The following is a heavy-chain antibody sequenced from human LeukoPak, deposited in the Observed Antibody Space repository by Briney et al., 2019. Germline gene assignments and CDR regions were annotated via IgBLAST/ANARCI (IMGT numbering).Heavy chain of an antibody. J-gene: IGHJ4*02. Sequence: ASVKVSCKASGYTFTGYYMHWVRQAPGQGLEWMGGIIPIFGTANYAQKFQGRVTITADESTSTAYMELSSLRSEDTAVYYCARDQVGATSDGDYWGQGTLVTVSS. V-gene: IGHV1-69*13. CDR2: IIPIFGTA. D-gene: IGHD1-26*01. CDR3: ARDQVGATSDGDY. CDR1: GYTFTGYY.